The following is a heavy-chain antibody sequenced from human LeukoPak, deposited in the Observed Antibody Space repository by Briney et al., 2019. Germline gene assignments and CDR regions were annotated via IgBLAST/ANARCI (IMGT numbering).Heavy chain of an antibody. CDR2: IYYSGST. CDR1: GGSVSSGSYY. J-gene: IGHJ4*02. D-gene: IGHD3-22*01. CDR3: ARGNTYDSSGYPTGGFDY. V-gene: IGHV4-61*01. Sequence: PSETLSLTCTVSGGSVSSGSYYWSWIRQPPGKGLEWIGYIYYSGSTNYNPSLKSRVTISVDTSKNQFSLKLSSVTAADTAVYYCARGNTYDSSGYPTGGFDYWGQGTLVTVSS.